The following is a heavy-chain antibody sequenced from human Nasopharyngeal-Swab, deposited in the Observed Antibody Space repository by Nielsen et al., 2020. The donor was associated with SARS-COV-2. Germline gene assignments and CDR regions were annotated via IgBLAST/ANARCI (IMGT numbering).Heavy chain of an antibody. CDR3: AKRVYSGYDFSYHFDY. D-gene: IGHD5-12*01. Sequence: WIRQPPGKGLEWVSAISGSGGSTYYADSVKGRFTISRDNSKNTLYLQMNSLRAEDTAVYYCAKRVYSGYDFSYHFDYWGQGTLVTVSS. J-gene: IGHJ4*02. V-gene: IGHV3-23*01. CDR2: ISGSGGST.